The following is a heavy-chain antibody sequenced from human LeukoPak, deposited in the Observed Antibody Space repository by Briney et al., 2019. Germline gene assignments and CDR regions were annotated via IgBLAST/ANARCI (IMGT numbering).Heavy chain of an antibody. Sequence: GASVKVSCKASGYSFSTSGIDWVRQAPGQGLEWMGWVSYRGNTNYAQRFQGRVTMTTDKSTGTASMELSRLTSDDTAVYYCARDSRYYSGSRRSYFDYWGQGTLVTVSS. D-gene: IGHD1-26*01. V-gene: IGHV1-18*04. CDR1: GYSFSTSG. J-gene: IGHJ4*02. CDR2: VSYRGNT. CDR3: ARDSRYYSGSRRSYFDY.